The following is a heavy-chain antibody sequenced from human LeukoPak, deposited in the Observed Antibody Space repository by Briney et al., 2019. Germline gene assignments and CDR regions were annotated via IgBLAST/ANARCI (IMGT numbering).Heavy chain of an antibody. CDR1: GGSITTTDFD. D-gene: IGHD1-26*01. J-gene: IGHJ4*02. CDR3: ARFKGGTGFDY. CDR2: ISSSGKA. Sequence: PSETLSLTCAVSGGSITTTDFDWAWIRQPPGQGFEWIATISSSGKAYYYPSLMSRVTISVDTSKNQFSVDVTSVTAADTGLFYCARFKGGTGFDYWGRGILVIVS. V-gene: IGHV4-39*01.